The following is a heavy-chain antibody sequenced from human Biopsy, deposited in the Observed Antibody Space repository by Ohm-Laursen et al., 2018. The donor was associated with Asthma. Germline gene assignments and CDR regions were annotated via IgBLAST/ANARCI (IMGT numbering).Heavy chain of an antibody. Sequence: ASVKVSCKTSGYTFNGAGITWVRQAPGQGLEWMGWISVYNGNTKVAQKLQDRVTMITDTSTSTAYMELRSLRSDDTAVYFCARAVDYSHYYGIDVWDQGTTVTVS. V-gene: IGHV1-18*01. J-gene: IGHJ6*02. CDR2: ISVYNGNT. D-gene: IGHD3-10*01. CDR3: ARAVDYSHYYGIDV. CDR1: GYTFNGAG.